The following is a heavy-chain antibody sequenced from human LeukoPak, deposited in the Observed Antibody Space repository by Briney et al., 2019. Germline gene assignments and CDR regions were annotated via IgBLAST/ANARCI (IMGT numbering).Heavy chain of an antibody. J-gene: IGHJ1*01. CDR2: FDPEDGET. Sequence: GASVKVSRKVSGYTLTELSMHWVRQAPGKGLEWMGGFDPEDGETIYAQKFQGRVTMTEDTSTDTAYMELSSLRSEDTAVYYCATLEPGTGYFQHWGQGTLVTVSS. CDR3: ATLEPGTGYFQH. D-gene: IGHD6-13*01. V-gene: IGHV1-24*01. CDR1: GYTLTELS.